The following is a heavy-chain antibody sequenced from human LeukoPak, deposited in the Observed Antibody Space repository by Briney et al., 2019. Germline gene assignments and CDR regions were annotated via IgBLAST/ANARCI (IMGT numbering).Heavy chain of an antibody. V-gene: IGHV1-2*02. CDR1: GYTFTGYD. CDR3: GTLLSNGPFDY. CDR2: IYPNSGAT. Sequence: ATVKISCKVSGYTFTGYDMHWVRQAPGQGLEWMGWIYPNSGATKYAQKFQGRVTMTTDTSFSTAYMELSGLRSDDTAVYYCGTLLSNGPFDYWGQGSLVTVSS. J-gene: IGHJ4*02.